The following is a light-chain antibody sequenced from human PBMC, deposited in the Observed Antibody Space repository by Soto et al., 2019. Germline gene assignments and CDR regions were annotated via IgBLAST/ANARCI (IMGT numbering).Light chain of an antibody. CDR1: SSDVGAYNY. V-gene: IGLV2-14*01. CDR2: EVT. J-gene: IGLJ1*01. Sequence: QSALTQPASVSGSPGQSITISCTGTSSDVGAYNYVSWYQHHPGKVPKLLIYEVTNRPSGVSNRFSGSKSGNTASLTISGLQAEDEADYYCSSYTSSSTRVFGTGTKVTVL. CDR3: SSYTSSSTRV.